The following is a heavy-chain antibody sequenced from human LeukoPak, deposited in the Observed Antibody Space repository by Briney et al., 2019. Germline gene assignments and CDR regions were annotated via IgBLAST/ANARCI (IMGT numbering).Heavy chain of an antibody. CDR3: ARASAAGIRYPFDY. J-gene: IGHJ4*02. V-gene: IGHV3-48*01. CDR1: GFTFSRHS. D-gene: IGHD6-13*01. CDR2: ISSSSSTI. Sequence: GGSLRLSCAASGFTFSRHSMNWVRQAPGKGLEWVSYISSSSSTIYYADSVQGRFTISRDNAKNSLYLQMNSLRAEDTAEYYCARASAAGIRYPFDYWGQGTLVTVSS.